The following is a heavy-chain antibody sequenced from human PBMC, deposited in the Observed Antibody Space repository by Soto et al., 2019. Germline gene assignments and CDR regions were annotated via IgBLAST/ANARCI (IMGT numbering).Heavy chain of an antibody. CDR3: ARGVLLELRGYNWFDP. CDR1: GGSISSYY. J-gene: IGHJ5*02. CDR2: IYYSRST. V-gene: IGHV4-59*01. D-gene: IGHD1-7*01. Sequence: WETLSLTCTVSGGSISSYYWSWIRQPPGKGLEWIGYIYYSRSTNYNPSLKSRVTISVDTSKNQFSLKLSSVAAADTAVYYCARGVLLELRGYNWFDPWGQGTLVTVSS.